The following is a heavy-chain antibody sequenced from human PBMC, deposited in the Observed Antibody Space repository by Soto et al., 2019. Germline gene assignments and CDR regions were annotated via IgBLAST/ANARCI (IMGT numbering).Heavy chain of an antibody. V-gene: IGHV4-30-2*01. CDR3: ARAGIQLWPLDY. J-gene: IGHJ4*02. Sequence: QLQLQESGSGLVKPSQTLSLTCAVSGGSISSGGYSWSWIRQPPGKGLEWIGYIYHSGSTYYNPSLKSRVTISVDRSTNQLSLKLSSVTAADTAVYYCARAGIQLWPLDYWGQGTLVTVSS. D-gene: IGHD5-18*01. CDR1: GGSISSGGYS. CDR2: IYHSGST.